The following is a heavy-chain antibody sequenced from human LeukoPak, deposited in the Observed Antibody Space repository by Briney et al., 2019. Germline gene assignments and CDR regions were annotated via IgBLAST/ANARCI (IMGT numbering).Heavy chain of an antibody. CDR2: IYYSGTT. Sequence: SETLSLTCTVSGDSINTGGYYWNWIRQQPGKGLEWIGYIYYSGTTYYNPSLKSRPTISLDTSKNQFSLKLSSVTAADTAVYYCARDPTPGMYYFDYWGQGNLVTVSS. D-gene: IGHD4-11*01. V-gene: IGHV4-31*03. CDR1: GDSINTGGYY. J-gene: IGHJ4*02. CDR3: ARDPTPGMYYFDY.